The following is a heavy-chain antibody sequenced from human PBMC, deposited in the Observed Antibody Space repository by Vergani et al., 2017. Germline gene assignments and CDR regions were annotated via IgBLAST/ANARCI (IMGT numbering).Heavy chain of an antibody. V-gene: IGHV1-69*02. CDR1: GGTFSSYT. Sequence: QVQLVQSGAEVKKPGSSVQVSCKASGGTFSSYTISWVRQAPGQGLEWMGRIIPILGIANYAQKFQGRVTITADKSTSTAYMELSSLRSEDTAVYYCASAGPSGGWFDPWGQGTLVTVSS. CDR3: ASAGPSGGWFDP. J-gene: IGHJ5*02. CDR2: IIPILGIA. D-gene: IGHD1-26*01.